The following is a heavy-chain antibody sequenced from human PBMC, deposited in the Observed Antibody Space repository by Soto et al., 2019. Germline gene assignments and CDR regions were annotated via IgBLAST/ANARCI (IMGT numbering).Heavy chain of an antibody. V-gene: IGHV4-30-2*01. CDR1: GGSISSGGYS. Sequence: QLQLQESGSGLVKPSQTLSLTCAVSGGSISSGGYSWSWIRQPPGKGLEWIGYIYHSGSTYYNPSRKSRVTISVDRSKNPCSLKLSSVTAADTAVYYCAAGGGLPRYYWGQGTLVTVSS. D-gene: IGHD1-26*01. CDR3: AAGGGLPRYY. CDR2: IYHSGST. J-gene: IGHJ4*02.